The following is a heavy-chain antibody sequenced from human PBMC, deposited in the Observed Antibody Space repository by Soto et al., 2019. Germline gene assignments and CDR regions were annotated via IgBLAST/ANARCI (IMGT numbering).Heavy chain of an antibody. CDR2: IYYSGST. CDR3: ARVEYSSSSVRFDY. V-gene: IGHV4-59*01. CDR1: GGSISSYY. J-gene: IGHJ4*02. D-gene: IGHD6-6*01. Sequence: SETLSLTCTVSGGSISSYYWSWIRQPPGKGLEWIGYIYYSGSTNYNPSLKSRVTISVDTSKNQFSLKLSSVTAADTAVYYCARVEYSSSSVRFDYWGQGTLVTVSS.